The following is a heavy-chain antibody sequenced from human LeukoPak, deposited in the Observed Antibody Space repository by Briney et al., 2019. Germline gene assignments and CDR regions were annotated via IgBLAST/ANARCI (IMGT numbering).Heavy chain of an antibody. D-gene: IGHD1-26*01. CDR3: GRCPLSYFFMDL. CDR2: IRSDANGGTP. J-gene: IGHJ6*03. V-gene: IGHV3-49*04. CDR1: GFDFGDYG. Sequence: GGSLRLSCTASGFDFGDYGLSWVRQAPGKGPEWIGVIRSDANGGTPEYAASVTGRFTISRDDSNSIGYLQMNSLKTEDTAVYYCGRCPLSYFFMDLWGVGTTVIVSS.